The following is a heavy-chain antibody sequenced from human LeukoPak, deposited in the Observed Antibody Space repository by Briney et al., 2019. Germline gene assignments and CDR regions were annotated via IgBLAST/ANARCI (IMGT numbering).Heavy chain of an antibody. CDR1: GSSIGSGGYY. D-gene: IGHD1-26*01. CDR2: IYFSGST. CDR3: ARSKSQSGSYRYYFDY. Sequence: SETLSLTCTVSGSSIGSGGYYWSWIRQPPGKGLEWIGYIYFSGSTNYNPSLKSRVTISVDTSKNQFSLKLSSVTAADTAVYYCARSKSQSGSYRYYFDYWGQGTLVTVSS. J-gene: IGHJ4*02. V-gene: IGHV4-61*08.